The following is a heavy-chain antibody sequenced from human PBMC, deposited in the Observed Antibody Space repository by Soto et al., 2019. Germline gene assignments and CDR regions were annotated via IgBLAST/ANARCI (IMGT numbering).Heavy chain of an antibody. D-gene: IGHD6-19*01. Sequence: PAETLSLTCTVSGDSISSFYWSWIRQAPGKGLEWIAYIYDSGSTNYNPSLKSRVTISLDTSKNQFSLKLTSVTAADTAMYYCARDFWAAGTGAFDVWRQGTMVTVSS. CDR1: GDSISSFY. CDR3: ARDFWAAGTGAFDV. CDR2: IYDSGST. J-gene: IGHJ3*01. V-gene: IGHV4-59*01.